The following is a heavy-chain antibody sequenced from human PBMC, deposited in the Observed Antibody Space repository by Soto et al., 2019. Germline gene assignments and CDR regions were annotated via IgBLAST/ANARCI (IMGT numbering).Heavy chain of an antibody. CDR1: GFTFSSYG. V-gene: IGHV3-30*03. CDR2: ISYNGSNK. Sequence: PGGSLRLSCAASGFTFSSYGMHWVRQAPGKGLEWVAVISYNGSNKYYADSVKGRFTISRDNSKNTLYLQMNSLRAEDTAVYYCATQIPGDWNYVYGMDVWGQGTTVTVSS. D-gene: IGHD1-1*01. CDR3: ATQIPGDWNYVYGMDV. J-gene: IGHJ6*02.